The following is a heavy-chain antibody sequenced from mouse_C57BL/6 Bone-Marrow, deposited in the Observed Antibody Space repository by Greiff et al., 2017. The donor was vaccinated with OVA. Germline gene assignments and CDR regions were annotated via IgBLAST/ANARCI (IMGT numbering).Heavy chain of an antibody. CDR2: IDPETGGT. Sequence: QVQLQQSGAELVRPGASVTLSCKASGYTFTDYEMHWVKQTPVHGLEWIGAIDPETGGTAYNQKFKGKAILTADKSSSTAYMELRSLTSEDSAVYYCTRSRGNYAWFAYWGQGTLVTVSA. D-gene: IGHD2-1*01. V-gene: IGHV1-15*01. CDR1: GYTFTDYE. J-gene: IGHJ3*01. CDR3: TRSRGNYAWFAY.